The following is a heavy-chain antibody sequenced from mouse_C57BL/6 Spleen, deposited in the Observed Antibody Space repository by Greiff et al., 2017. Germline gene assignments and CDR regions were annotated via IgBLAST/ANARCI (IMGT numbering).Heavy chain of an antibody. CDR3: ARATPLTTTGSRENAMDY. V-gene: IGHV1-80*01. CDR1: GYAFSSYW. Sequence: QVQLQQSGAELVKPGASVKISCKASGYAFSSYWMNWVKQRPGKGLEWIGQIYPGDGDTNYNGKFKGKATLTADKSSSTAYMQLSSLTSEDSAVYFCARATPLTTTGSRENAMDYWGQGTSVTVSS. D-gene: IGHD2-14*01. J-gene: IGHJ4*01. CDR2: IYPGDGDT.